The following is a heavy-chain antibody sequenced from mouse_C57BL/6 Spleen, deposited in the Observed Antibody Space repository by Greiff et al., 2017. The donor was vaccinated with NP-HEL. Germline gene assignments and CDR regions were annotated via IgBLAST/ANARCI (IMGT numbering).Heavy chain of an antibody. CDR2: ILPGSGST. D-gene: IGHD1-1*01. Sequence: QVQLQQSGAELMKPGASVKLSCKATGYTFTGYWIEWVKQRPGHGLEWIGEILPGSGSTNYNEKFKGKATFTADTSSNTAYMQLSSLTTEDSAIYYCARGFITTVVATRDAMDYWGQGTSVTVSS. CDR3: ARGFITTVVATRDAMDY. V-gene: IGHV1-9*01. CDR1: GYTFTGYW. J-gene: IGHJ4*01.